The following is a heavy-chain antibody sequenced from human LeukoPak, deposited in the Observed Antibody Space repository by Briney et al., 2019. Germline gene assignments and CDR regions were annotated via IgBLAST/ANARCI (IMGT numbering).Heavy chain of an antibody. Sequence: SETLSLTCTVSGGSISSYYWSWIRQPAGNGLEWIGRIYTSGSTNYNPSLKSRVTMSVDTSKNQFSLKLSSVTAADTAVYYCARDNGWELRVSSGPRDAFDIWGQGTMVTVSS. J-gene: IGHJ3*02. D-gene: IGHD1-26*01. CDR2: IYTSGST. CDR3: ARDNGWELRVSSGPRDAFDI. V-gene: IGHV4-4*07. CDR1: GGSISSYY.